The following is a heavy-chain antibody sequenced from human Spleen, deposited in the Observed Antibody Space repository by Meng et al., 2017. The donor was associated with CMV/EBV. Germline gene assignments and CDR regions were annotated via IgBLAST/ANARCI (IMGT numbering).Heavy chain of an antibody. D-gene: IGHD2-2*01. V-gene: IGHV1-69*05. Sequence: SVKVSCKASGGTFSSYTISWARQAPGQGLEWMGGIIPIFGTANYAQKFQGRVTITTDESTSTAYMELSSLRSEDTAVYNCARAELGYCSSTSCPSNDYGMDVWGQGTTVTVSS. CDR2: IIPIFGTA. CDR1: GGTFSSYT. CDR3: ARAELGYCSSTSCPSNDYGMDV. J-gene: IGHJ6*02.